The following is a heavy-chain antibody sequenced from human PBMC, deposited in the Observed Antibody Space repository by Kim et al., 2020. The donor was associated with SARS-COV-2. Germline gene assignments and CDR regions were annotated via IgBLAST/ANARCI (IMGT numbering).Heavy chain of an antibody. V-gene: IGHV3-33*01. D-gene: IGHD3-10*01. CDR3: ARDRGGSSYYSDY. CDR1: GFIFSNYG. J-gene: IGHJ4*02. Sequence: GGSLRRSCAASGFIFSNYGMHWVRQAPGKGLEWVAVIWYDGSKEYYADSVKGRFTISRDNAKNTMYLQMNSLRAEDTAVYYCARDRGGSSYYSDYWGPGTLVTVSS. CDR2: IWYDGSKE.